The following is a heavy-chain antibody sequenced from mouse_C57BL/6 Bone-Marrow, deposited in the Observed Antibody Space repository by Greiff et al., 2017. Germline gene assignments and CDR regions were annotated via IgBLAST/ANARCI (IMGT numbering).Heavy chain of an antibody. Sequence: QVQLQQSGAELMKPGASVKLSCKATGYTFTGYWIEWVKQRPGHGLEWIGEILPGSGSTNYNEKFKGKATFTADTSTNTAYMQLSSLTTEDSAIYYCASGGPYDGYYEGFAYWGQGTLVTVSA. J-gene: IGHJ3*01. CDR2: ILPGSGST. V-gene: IGHV1-9*01. CDR1: GYTFTGYW. CDR3: ASGGPYDGYYEGFAY. D-gene: IGHD2-3*01.